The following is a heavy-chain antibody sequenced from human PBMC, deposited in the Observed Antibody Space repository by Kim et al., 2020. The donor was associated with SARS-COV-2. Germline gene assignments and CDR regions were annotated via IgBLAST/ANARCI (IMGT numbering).Heavy chain of an antibody. Sequence: SETLSLTCTVSGDSISSRIYYWGWIRQPPGKGLEWIGSIYYSGSTYYNPSLKSRVTISVDTSKNQFSLKLSSVTAADTAVYYCARHSNPVTYYVSSGYYPPTWLDTWGQGTLLTVSS. CDR2: IYYSGST. CDR3: ARHSNPVTYYVSSGYYPPTWLDT. V-gene: IGHV4-39*01. CDR1: GDSISSRIYY. J-gene: IGHJ5*02. D-gene: IGHD3-22*01.